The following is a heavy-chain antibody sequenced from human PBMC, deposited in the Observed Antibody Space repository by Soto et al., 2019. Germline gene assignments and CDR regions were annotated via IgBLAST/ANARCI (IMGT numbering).Heavy chain of an antibody. CDR1: GFTFSSYA. D-gene: IGHD3-16*02. J-gene: IGHJ4*02. V-gene: IGHV3-23*01. CDR3: AKFRGMGDYVWGSYHFDY. Sequence: GGSLRLSCAASGFTFSSYAMSWVRQAPGKGLEWVSAISGSGGSTYYADSVKGRFTISRDNSKNTLYLQMNSLRAEDTAVYYCAKFRGMGDYVWGSYHFDYWGQGTLVTVSS. CDR2: ISGSGGST.